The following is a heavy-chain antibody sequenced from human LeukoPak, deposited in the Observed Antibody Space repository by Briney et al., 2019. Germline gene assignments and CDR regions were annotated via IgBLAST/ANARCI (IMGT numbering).Heavy chain of an antibody. Sequence: PGGSPRLSCAASGFTFSSYAMSWVRQAPGKGLEWVSAISGSGGSTYYADSVKGRFTISRDNSKNTLYLQMNSLRAEDTAVYYCAKGRSYYDILTGSKPPYFDYWGQGTLVTVSS. CDR1: GFTFSSYA. J-gene: IGHJ4*02. CDR3: AKGRSYYDILTGSKPPYFDY. D-gene: IGHD3-9*01. V-gene: IGHV3-23*01. CDR2: ISGSGGST.